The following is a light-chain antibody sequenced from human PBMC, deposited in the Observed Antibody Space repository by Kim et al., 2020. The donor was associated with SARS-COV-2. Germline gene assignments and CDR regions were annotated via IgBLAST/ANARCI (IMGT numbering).Light chain of an antibody. CDR3: QSYDSSLSGYV. Sequence: QEITISCTGSGSNIGSFYDVHWYQHLPGIAPKLLIYGNINRPSGVPNRFSGSKSGATASLAISDLQAEDEADYYCQSYDSSLSGYVFGTGTKSPS. CDR1: GSNIGSFYD. J-gene: IGLJ1*01. V-gene: IGLV1-40*03. CDR2: GNI.